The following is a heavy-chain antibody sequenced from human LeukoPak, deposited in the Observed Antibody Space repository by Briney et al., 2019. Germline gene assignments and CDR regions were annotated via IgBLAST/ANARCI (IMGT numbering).Heavy chain of an antibody. CDR2: INPNSGGT. D-gene: IGHD4-23*01. CDR3: ARGWLAETTVVTPYNY. Sequence: ASVKVSCKASGYTFTGYYMHWVRQAPGQGLEWMGRINPNSGGTNYAQKFQGRVTITAVESMRTAYMELSSLRSEDTGVYYCARGWLAETTVVTPYNYWGQGTLVTVSS. J-gene: IGHJ4*02. CDR1: GYTFTGYY. V-gene: IGHV1-2*01.